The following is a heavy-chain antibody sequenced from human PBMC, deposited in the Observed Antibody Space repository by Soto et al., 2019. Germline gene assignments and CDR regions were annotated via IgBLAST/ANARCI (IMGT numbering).Heavy chain of an antibody. Sequence: GGSLRLSCAASGLTFSHYAMSWVRQAPGKGLEWVSAICGDGVSTYYPDSVKGRFTISRDNSKNTLHLQMNSLRAEDTAVYYCAKDHERWSQGYFDSWGQGTLVTVSS. D-gene: IGHD2-15*01. V-gene: IGHV3-23*01. CDR1: GLTFSHYA. CDR2: ICGDGVST. CDR3: AKDHERWSQGYFDS. J-gene: IGHJ4*02.